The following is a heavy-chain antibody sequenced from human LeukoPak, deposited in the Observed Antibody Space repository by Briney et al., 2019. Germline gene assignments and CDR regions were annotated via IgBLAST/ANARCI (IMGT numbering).Heavy chain of an antibody. CDR1: GGSISSSSYY. CDR3: ARRGSSGWYP. J-gene: IGHJ5*02. Sequence: SETLSLTCTVSGGSISSSSYYWGWIRQPPGKGLEWIGSIYYSGSTYYHPSLKSRVTISVDTSKNQFSLKLSSVTAADTAVYYCARRGSSGWYPWGQGTLVTVSS. CDR2: IYYSGST. D-gene: IGHD6-19*01. V-gene: IGHV4-39*01.